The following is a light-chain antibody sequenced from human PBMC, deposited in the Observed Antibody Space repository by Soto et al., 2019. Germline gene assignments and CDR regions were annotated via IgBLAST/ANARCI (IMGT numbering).Light chain of an antibody. V-gene: IGKV3-15*01. CDR1: QNLNNR. CDR3: QQYKNWPLT. CDR2: GAS. Sequence: EIVVTQSPATLSVSPGERATLSCRASQNLNNRLVWYQQKPGQAPRLLIYGASTRTTGIPARFSGSGSGTEFTLTINNLQSEDSAVYSCQQYKNWPLTFGGGTKVDIK. J-gene: IGKJ4*01.